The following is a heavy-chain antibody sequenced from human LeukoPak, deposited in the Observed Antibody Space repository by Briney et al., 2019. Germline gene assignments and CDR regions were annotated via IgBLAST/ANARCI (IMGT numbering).Heavy chain of an antibody. Sequence: SETLSLTCTVSGGSSSSYYWSWMRQPAGKGLEWIGRIYTSGSTNYNPSLKSRVTMSVDTSKNQFSLKLSSVTAADTAVYYCARAFYYDFWSGYYPPEYYFDYWGQGTLVTVSS. V-gene: IGHV4-4*07. D-gene: IGHD3-3*01. CDR3: ARAFYYDFWSGYYPPEYYFDY. CDR1: GGSSSSYY. J-gene: IGHJ4*02. CDR2: IYTSGST.